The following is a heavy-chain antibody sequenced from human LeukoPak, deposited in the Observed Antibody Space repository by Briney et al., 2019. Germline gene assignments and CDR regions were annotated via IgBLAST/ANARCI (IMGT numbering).Heavy chain of an antibody. V-gene: IGHV4-59*01. CDR2: IYYSGST. CDR3: ARVSHAFDI. CDR1: GGSFSGYY. Sequence: PSETLSLTCVVYGGSFSGYYWSWIRQPPGKGLEWIGYIYYSGSTNYNPSLKSRATISVDTSKNQFSLKLSSVTAADTAVYYCARVSHAFDIWGQGTMVTVSS. J-gene: IGHJ3*02.